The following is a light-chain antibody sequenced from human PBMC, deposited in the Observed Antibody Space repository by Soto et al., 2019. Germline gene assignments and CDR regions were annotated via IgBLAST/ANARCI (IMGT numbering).Light chain of an antibody. CDR3: QQYNNWPRT. V-gene: IGKV3-15*01. Sequence: EIVLTQSPATLSVSPGERATLSCRASQSVSGDLAWYQQKPGQAPRLLIFAASTRATSVPARFTGSRSGTEFTLTINSLQSEDFAIYYCQQYNNWPRTFGQGTKVEIK. CDR2: AAS. CDR1: QSVSGD. J-gene: IGKJ1*01.